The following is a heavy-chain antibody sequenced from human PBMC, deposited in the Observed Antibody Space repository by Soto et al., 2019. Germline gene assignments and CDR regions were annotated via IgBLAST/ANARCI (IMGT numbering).Heavy chain of an antibody. CDR3: AIVSATTELTRGMDV. V-gene: IGHV1-69*08. J-gene: IGHJ6*04. CDR1: GDILSGYT. Sequence: VELEQSGAEVKKPGSSVKVSCTTYGDILSGYTFSWVRQAPGQGLEWMGRIIPIIGAPFSTQKFQDRVAYTADISTNTVNMDLRRLTSEDTAVYYCAIVSATTELTRGMDVWCKGKTVSVSS. D-gene: IGHD1-1*01. CDR2: IIPIIGAP.